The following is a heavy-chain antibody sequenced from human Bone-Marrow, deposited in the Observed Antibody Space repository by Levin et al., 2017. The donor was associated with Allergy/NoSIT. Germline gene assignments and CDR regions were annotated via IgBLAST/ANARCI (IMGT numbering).Heavy chain of an antibody. D-gene: IGHD6-13*01. Sequence: PGGSLRLSCAASGFTFSSYEMNWVRQAPGKGLEWVSYISSSGSTIYYADSVKGRFTISRDNAKNSLYLQMISLRAEDTAVYYCARSVIAAAGSKFDYWGQGTLVTVSS. CDR3: ARSVIAAAGSKFDY. V-gene: IGHV3-48*03. CDR1: GFTFSSYE. J-gene: IGHJ4*02. CDR2: ISSSGSTI.